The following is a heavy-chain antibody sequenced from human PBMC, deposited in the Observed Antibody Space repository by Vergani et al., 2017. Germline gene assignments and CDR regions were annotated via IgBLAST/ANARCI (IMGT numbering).Heavy chain of an antibody. D-gene: IGHD2-15*01. J-gene: IGHJ6*02. CDR3: ARERRVGXHRINYYYYYGMDV. Sequence: QVQLVQSGSEFKKPGASVKVSCKASGYTFTSYAMNWVRQAPGQGLEWMGWINTNTGNPTYAQGFTGRFVFSLDSTVSTAYLQISSLKAEDTAVYYCARERRVGXHRINYYYYYGMDVWGQGTTVTVSS. CDR2: INTNTGNP. CDR1: GYTFTSYA. V-gene: IGHV7-4-1*02.